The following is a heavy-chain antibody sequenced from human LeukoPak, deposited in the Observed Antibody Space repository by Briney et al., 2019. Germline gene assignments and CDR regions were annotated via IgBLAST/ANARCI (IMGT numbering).Heavy chain of an antibody. D-gene: IGHD2-15*01. Sequence: ASVKVSCKASGYTFTGYYMHWVRQAPGQGLEWMGWINPNSGGTNYAQKFQGRVTMTRDTSIGTAYMELSRLRSDDTAVYYCATELVGYYYYYMDVWGKGTTVTVSS. V-gene: IGHV1-2*02. CDR1: GYTFTGYY. CDR2: INPNSGGT. CDR3: ATELVGYYYYYMDV. J-gene: IGHJ6*03.